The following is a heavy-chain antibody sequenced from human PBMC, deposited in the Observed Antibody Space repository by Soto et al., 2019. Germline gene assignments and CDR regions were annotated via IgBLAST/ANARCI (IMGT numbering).Heavy chain of an antibody. CDR2: IYPGDSDT. V-gene: IGHV5-51*01. Sequence: GESLKISCQGSGYSFTSYWIGWVRQMPGKGLEWMGIIYPGDSDTRYSPSFQGQVTISADKSISTAYLQWSSLKASDTAMYYCARHQVVALDAFDIWGQGTMVTASS. D-gene: IGHD2-15*01. CDR1: GYSFTSYW. J-gene: IGHJ3*02. CDR3: ARHQVVALDAFDI.